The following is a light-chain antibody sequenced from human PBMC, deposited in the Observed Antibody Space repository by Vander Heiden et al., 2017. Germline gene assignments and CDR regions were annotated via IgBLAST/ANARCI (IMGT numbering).Light chain of an antibody. CDR2: ATS. CDR3: QQYGNAPPFT. V-gene: IGKV3-20*01. CDR1: QGVSSSS. Sequence: IVLTPSPGTLSLSTGDRVTLSCSASQGVSSSSVSWYQQKPGQAPRLLIYATSSRAAGSPDRFSGSGAGTDVTLTITRREPEDFAVYYCQQYGNAPPFTFGPGTKVDI. J-gene: IGKJ3*01.